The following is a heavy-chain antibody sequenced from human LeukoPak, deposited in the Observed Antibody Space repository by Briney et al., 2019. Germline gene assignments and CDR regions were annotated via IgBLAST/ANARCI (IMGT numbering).Heavy chain of an antibody. D-gene: IGHD3-22*01. V-gene: IGHV3-21*01. CDR3: ARGPTLRYYYDSSGYGDFDY. Sequence: PGGSLRLSCAASGFTFSSYTMNWVRQAPGKGLEWVSSISSSSSYIYYADSVKGRFTISRDNAKNSLYLQMNSLRAEDTAVYYCARGPTLRYYYDSSGYGDFDYWGQRTLVTVSS. J-gene: IGHJ4*02. CDR2: ISSSSSYI. CDR1: GFTFSSYT.